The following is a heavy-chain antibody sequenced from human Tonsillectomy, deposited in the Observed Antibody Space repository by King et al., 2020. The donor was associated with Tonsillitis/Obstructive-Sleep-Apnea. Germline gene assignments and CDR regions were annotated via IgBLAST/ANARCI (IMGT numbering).Heavy chain of an antibody. CDR2: IYYSGST. CDR3: ARHGYSHYDDYFEY. CDR1: GGSMSSYY. J-gene: IGHJ4*02. Sequence: QLQLQESGPGLVKPSETLSLTCTVSGGSMSSYYWSWIRQPPGKGLEWIGYIYYSGSTNYNPSLKSRVTISVDTSKYQFSLRLSSVTAADTAVYYCARHGYSHYDDYFEYWGQGTLVTVSS. V-gene: IGHV4-59*08. D-gene: IGHD4-11*01.